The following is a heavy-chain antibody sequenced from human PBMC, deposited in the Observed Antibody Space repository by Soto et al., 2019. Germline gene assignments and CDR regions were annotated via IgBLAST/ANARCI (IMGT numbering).Heavy chain of an antibody. V-gene: IGHV4-59*01. J-gene: IGHJ3*02. CDR3: ARWGDIVVVVAATVGAFDI. Sequence: PSETLSLTCTVSGGSISSYYWSWIRQPPGKGLEWIGYIYYSGSTNYNPSLKSRVTISVDTSKNQFSLKLSSVTAADTAVYYCARWGDIVVVVAATVGAFDIWGQGTMVTVSS. CDR2: IYYSGST. CDR1: GGSISSYY. D-gene: IGHD2-15*01.